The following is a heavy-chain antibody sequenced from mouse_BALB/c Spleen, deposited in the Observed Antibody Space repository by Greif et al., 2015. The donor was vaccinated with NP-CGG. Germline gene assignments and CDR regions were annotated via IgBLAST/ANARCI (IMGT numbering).Heavy chain of an antibody. CDR3: ARYDYEYYAMDY. J-gene: IGHJ4*01. CDR2: IYPGDGDT. Sequence: VNLVESGAELVRPGSSVKISCKASGYAFSSYWMNWVKQRPGLGLEWIGQIYPGDGDTNYNGKFKGKATLTADKSSSTAYMQLSSLTSEDSAVYFCARYDYEYYAMDYWGQGTSVTVSS. CDR1: GYAFSSYW. V-gene: IGHV1-80*01. D-gene: IGHD2-4*01.